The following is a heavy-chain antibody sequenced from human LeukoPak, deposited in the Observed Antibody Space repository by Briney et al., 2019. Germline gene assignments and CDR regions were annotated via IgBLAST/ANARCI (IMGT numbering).Heavy chain of an antibody. CDR2: IWYDGSNK. CDR3: ARVRIVAPLSSRYFDY. CDR1: GFTFSSYG. J-gene: IGHJ4*02. V-gene: IGHV3-33*01. D-gene: IGHD2-15*01. Sequence: PGGSLRLSCAASGFTFSSYGMHWVRQAPGKGLEWVAVIWYDGSNKYYADSVKGRFTISRDNANNSLNLQMNSLRAEDTAVYYCARVRIVAPLSSRYFDYWGQGTLVTVSS.